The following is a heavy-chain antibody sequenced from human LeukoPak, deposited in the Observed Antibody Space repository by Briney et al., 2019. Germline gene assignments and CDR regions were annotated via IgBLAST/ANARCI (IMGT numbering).Heavy chain of an antibody. CDR3: ARDPGFGYYDSSGYFDY. J-gene: IGHJ4*02. CDR1: GFTFSHYG. V-gene: IGHV3-33*01. CDR2: IWSDGSDK. Sequence: GGSLRLSCAASGFTFSHYGMHWVRQTPGAGLEWVAVIWSDGSDKYYAKSVKGRFTISRDNSKNSLFLQMNSLRAEDTAVYYCARDPGFGYYDSSGYFDYWGQGTLVTVSS. D-gene: IGHD3-22*01.